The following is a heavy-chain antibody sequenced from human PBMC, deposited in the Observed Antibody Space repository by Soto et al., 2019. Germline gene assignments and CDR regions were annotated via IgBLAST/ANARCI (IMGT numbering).Heavy chain of an antibody. D-gene: IGHD2-2*01. J-gene: IGHJ3*01. V-gene: IGHV1-69*02. CDR1: GGTFSTYT. Sequence: QVHLVQSGAEVKKPGSSVKVSCKAAGGTFSTYTLIWVRQAPGQGLEWMGRIIPMLTVTNSAQKFQGRVTLTADKSTSTAFMELTSLSSDDTAVYYCSIGSWSAETFDVWGQGTMVTVSS. CDR3: SIGSWSAETFDV. CDR2: IIPMLTVT.